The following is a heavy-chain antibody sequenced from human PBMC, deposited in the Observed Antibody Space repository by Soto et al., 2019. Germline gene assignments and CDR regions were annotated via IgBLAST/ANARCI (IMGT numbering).Heavy chain of an antibody. V-gene: IGHV3-23*01. CDR1: GFTFSSYA. CDR3: AKDPPSIQRVYYYYGMDV. Sequence: PGGSLRLSCAASGFTFSSYAMSWVRQAPGKGLEWVSAISGSGGSTYYADSVKGRFTISRDNSKNTLYLQMNSLRAEDTAVYYCAKDPPSIQRVYYYYGMDVWGQGTTVTVSS. CDR2: ISGSGGST. J-gene: IGHJ6*02. D-gene: IGHD5-18*01.